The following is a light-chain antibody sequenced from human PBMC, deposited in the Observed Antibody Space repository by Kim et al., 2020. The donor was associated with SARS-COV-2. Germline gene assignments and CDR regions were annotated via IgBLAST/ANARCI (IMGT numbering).Light chain of an antibody. Sequence: QSALTQPASVSGSPGQSITISCTGTSSDVGVYNFVSWYQQHPGKAPKLMIYEVSNRPSGVPDRFSGSKSGNTASLTISGLQPEDEADYYCSSFTISSTVVFGTGTQLTVL. J-gene: IGLJ1*01. CDR3: SSFTISSTVV. CDR1: SSDVGVYNF. CDR2: EVS. V-gene: IGLV2-14*01.